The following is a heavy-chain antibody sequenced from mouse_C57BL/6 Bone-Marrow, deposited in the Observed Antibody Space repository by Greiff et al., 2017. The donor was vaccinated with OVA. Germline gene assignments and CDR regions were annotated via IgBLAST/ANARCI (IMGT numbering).Heavy chain of an antibody. D-gene: IGHD2-1*01. CDR2: ISSGSSTI. Sequence: EVKLVESGGGLVKPGGSLKLSCAASGFTFSDYGMHWVRQAPEKGLEWVAYISSGSSTIYSADTVKGRFTISRDNAKNTLFLQMTRLRSEYTAMYYCARPCYGNYVRFAYWGQGTLVTVSA. V-gene: IGHV5-17*01. CDR3: ARPCYGNYVRFAY. J-gene: IGHJ3*01. CDR1: GFTFSDYG.